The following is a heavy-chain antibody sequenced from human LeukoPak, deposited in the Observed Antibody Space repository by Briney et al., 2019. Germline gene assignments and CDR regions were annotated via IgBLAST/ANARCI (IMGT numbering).Heavy chain of an antibody. Sequence: PSETLSLTCAVYGGSVSGYYWSWIRRPPGKGLEWIGEINHSGSTNYNPSLKSRVTISVDTSKNQFSLKLSSVTAADTAVYYCARGTSPDYWGQGTLVTVSS. D-gene: IGHD2-2*01. J-gene: IGHJ4*02. V-gene: IGHV4-34*01. CDR1: GGSVSGYY. CDR2: INHSGST. CDR3: ARGTSPDY.